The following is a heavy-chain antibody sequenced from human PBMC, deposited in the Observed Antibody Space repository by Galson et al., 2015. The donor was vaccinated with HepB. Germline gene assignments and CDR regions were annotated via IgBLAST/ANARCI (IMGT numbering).Heavy chain of an antibody. CDR2: ISTSGDST. J-gene: IGHJ4*02. CDR3: AKLVVVAATFDY. CDR1: GFTFSSYA. V-gene: IGHV3-23*01. Sequence: SLRLSCAASGFTFSSYAMNWVRQAPGKGLEWVSAISTSGDSTYYADSVKGRFTISRDNSKNTLYLQMNSLRAEDTAIYYCAKLVVVAATFDYWGQGTLVTVSS. D-gene: IGHD2-15*01.